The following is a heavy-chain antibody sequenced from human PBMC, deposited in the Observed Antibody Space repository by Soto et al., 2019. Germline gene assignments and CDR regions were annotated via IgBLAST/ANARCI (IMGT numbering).Heavy chain of an antibody. CDR2: ISYDGSNK. D-gene: IGHD3-16*02. CDR3: AKDQRPSFFDY. CDR1: GFTFSSYG. Sequence: QVQLVESGGGVVQPGRSLRLSCAASGFTFSSYGMHWVRQAPDKGLEWVAVISYDGSNKYYADSVKGRFIISRDNSKNTLYLQMNSLRADDTAVYYCAKDQRPSFFDYWGQGTLVTVSS. J-gene: IGHJ4*02. V-gene: IGHV3-30*18.